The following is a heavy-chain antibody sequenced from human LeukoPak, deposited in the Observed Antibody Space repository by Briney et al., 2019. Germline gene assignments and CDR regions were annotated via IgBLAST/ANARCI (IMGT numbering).Heavy chain of an antibody. Sequence: PSETLSLTCTVSGGSISSSSYYWGWIRQPPGKGLEWIGSIYYSGSTYYNPSLKSRVTISVDTSKNQFSLKLSSVTAADTAVYYCARLPPGFGELVFDYWGQGTLVTVSS. J-gene: IGHJ4*02. D-gene: IGHD3-10*01. CDR2: IYYSGST. CDR3: ARLPPGFGELVFDY. V-gene: IGHV4-39*07. CDR1: GGSISSSSYY.